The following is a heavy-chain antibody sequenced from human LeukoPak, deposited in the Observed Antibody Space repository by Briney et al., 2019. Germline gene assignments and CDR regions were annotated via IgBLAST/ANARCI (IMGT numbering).Heavy chain of an antibody. CDR3: ARDTDTAMVFDV. J-gene: IGHJ3*01. V-gene: IGHV4-59*12. D-gene: IGHD5-18*01. Sequence: SETLSLTCTVSGGSISSYYWSWIRQPPGKGLEWIGYIYYSGSTNYNPSLKSRVTISVDTSKNQFSLKLSSVTAADTAIYYCARDTDTAMVFDVWGQGTMVTVSS. CDR1: GGSISSYY. CDR2: IYYSGST.